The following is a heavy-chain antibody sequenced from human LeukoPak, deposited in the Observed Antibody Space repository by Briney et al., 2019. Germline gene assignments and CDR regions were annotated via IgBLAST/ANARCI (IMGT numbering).Heavy chain of an antibody. CDR3: ARESAGGPDY. CDR2: IKQDGSEQ. V-gene: IGHV3-7*05. J-gene: IGHJ4*02. D-gene: IGHD6-19*01. CDR1: GFTLSSHW. Sequence: GGSLRLSCAASGFTLSSHWMSWVRQAPGKGLEWVANIKQDGSEQYYVDSVRGRFTISRDNAKNSLYLQMSSLTAEDTAIYYCARESAGGPDYWGQGTLVTVSS.